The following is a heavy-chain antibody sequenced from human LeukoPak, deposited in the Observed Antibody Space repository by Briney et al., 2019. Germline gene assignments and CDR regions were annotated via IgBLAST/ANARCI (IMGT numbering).Heavy chain of an antibody. CDR2: MYPLNSDI. CDR1: GYSFTSYW. J-gene: IGHJ4*02. D-gene: IGHD3-16*01. V-gene: IGHV5-51*01. Sequence: GESLKISCQGSGYSFTSYWIGWVRQMPGKGLEWMGIMYPLNSDIRYKPSFEGQVTMSADMSIKTAYLQWSSLKASDTAIYYCATTPGGNYHWDYWGQGTLVTVSS. CDR3: ATTPGGNYHWDY.